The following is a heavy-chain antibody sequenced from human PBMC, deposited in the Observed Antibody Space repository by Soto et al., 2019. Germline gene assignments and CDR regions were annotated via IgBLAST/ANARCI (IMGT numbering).Heavy chain of an antibody. Sequence: QITLKESGPTLVKPTQTLTLTCSFSGFSLSNVGVGVGWIRQPPGKALEWLALIYWHDDKRYSPSLKSRPTITKEICKNQLVLTMANSYPVDTASYYCAPTLDCGEGRLDYWCQGTLVIFSS. V-gene: IGHV2-5*01. J-gene: IGHJ4*02. D-gene: IGHD3-9*01. CDR2: IYWHDDK. CDR1: GFSLSNVGVG. CDR3: APTLDCGEGRLDY.